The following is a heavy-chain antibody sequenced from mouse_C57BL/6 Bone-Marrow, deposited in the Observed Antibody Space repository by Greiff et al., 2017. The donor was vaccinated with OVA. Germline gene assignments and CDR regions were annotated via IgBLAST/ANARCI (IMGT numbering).Heavy chain of an antibody. Sequence: EVKVVESGGGLVQPGGSLSLSCAASGFTFTDYYMSWVRQPPGKALEWLGFIRNKANGYTTEYSASVKGRFTISRDNSQSILYLQMNALRAEDSATYYCARYLITTVVAGDWYFDVWGTGTTVTVSS. CDR1: GFTFTDYY. CDR2: IRNKANGYTT. D-gene: IGHD1-1*01. J-gene: IGHJ1*03. V-gene: IGHV7-3*01. CDR3: ARYLITTVVAGDWYFDV.